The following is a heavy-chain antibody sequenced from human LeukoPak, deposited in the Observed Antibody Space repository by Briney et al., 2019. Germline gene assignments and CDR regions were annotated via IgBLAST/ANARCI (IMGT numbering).Heavy chain of an antibody. CDR3: ARWNWFPDY. V-gene: IGHV3-7*01. CDR1: GFTFSGYS. CDR2: IKTDGSKE. D-gene: IGHD1-7*01. J-gene: IGHJ4*02. Sequence: GGSLRLSCAASGFTFSGYSMTWVRQAPGKGLEWVANIKTDGSKEYYVDSVKGRFTISRDNAKNSLYLQMNSLRAEDTAVYYCARWNWFPDYWGQGTLVTVSS.